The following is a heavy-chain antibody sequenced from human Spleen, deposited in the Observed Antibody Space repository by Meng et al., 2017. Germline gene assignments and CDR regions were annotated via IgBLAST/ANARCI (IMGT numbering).Heavy chain of an antibody. V-gene: IGHV4-61*01. Sequence: HVQLEASGPGLVRTSETLSLTCTVSGGSVNSGSYSWSWIRQPPGKGLEWIGNIYYSGSTNYNPSLKSRVTMSIDASKNQFSLMLSSVTAADTAVYYCARGQYYWGQGTLVTVPS. CDR3: ARGQYY. J-gene: IGHJ4*02. CDR2: IYYSGST. CDR1: GGSVNSGSYS.